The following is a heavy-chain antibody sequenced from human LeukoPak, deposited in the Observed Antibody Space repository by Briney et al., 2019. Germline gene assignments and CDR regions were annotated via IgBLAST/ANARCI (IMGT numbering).Heavy chain of an antibody. J-gene: IGHJ4*02. D-gene: IGHD1-7*01. CDR3: AKGRACSQWNCQGSDY. CDR1: TFTFSSYA. CDR2: ISNDGSNK. V-gene: IGHV3-30*04. Sequence: HPGGSLRLSCAASTFTFSSYAMHWVRQGPGKGLEWVTVISNDGSNKYYADSVKGRFTISRDNSKNTLYLQMNSLRAEDMAVYYCAKGRACSQWNCQGSDYWGQGTLVTVSS.